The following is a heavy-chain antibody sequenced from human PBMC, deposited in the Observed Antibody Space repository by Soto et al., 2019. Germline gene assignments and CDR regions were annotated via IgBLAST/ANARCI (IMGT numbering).Heavy chain of an antibody. CDR2: IYWNDAK. D-gene: IGHD6-13*01. CDR1: GFSLSTTGVG. CDR3: AHRPAAAVGTIYDY. V-gene: IGHV2-5*01. Sequence: QITLKESGPTLLKPTQTLTLTCTFSGFSLSTTGVGVGWIRQPPGKALEWLALIYWNDAKYYSPSLKSRLTITKDTPKNQVVLTMTNMEAVDTATYYCAHRPAAAVGTIYDYWGQGTLVTVSA. J-gene: IGHJ4*02.